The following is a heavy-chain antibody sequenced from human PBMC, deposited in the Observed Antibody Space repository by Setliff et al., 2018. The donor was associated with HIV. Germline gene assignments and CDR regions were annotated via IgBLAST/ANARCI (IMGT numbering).Heavy chain of an antibody. CDR1: GGSISSGSYF. D-gene: IGHD6-6*01. CDR2: IYYRGSA. Sequence: PSETLSLTCIVSGGSISSGSYFWSWIRQPPGKGLEWIGYIYYRGSANYNSSLKSRVTMSIDTSTNQFSLKLSSVTAADTAVYYCARRTAPPSGFYSHYYLDVWGQGTMVTVSS. J-gene: IGHJ6*03. V-gene: IGHV4-61*01. CDR3: ARRTAPPSGFYSHYYLDV.